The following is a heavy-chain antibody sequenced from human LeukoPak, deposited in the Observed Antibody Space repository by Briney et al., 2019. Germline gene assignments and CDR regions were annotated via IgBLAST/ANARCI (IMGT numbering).Heavy chain of an antibody. CDR2: ISYDGSNK. D-gene: IGHD6-19*01. CDR1: GFTFSSYA. CDR3: ARAGSSGWYSFDY. Sequence: GRSLRLARAASGFTFSSYAMHWVRQAPGKGLEWVALISYDGSNKYYADSVKGRFTISRDNSKNTLYLQMNSLRAEDTAVYYCARAGSSGWYSFDYWGQGTLVTVSP. J-gene: IGHJ4*02. V-gene: IGHV3-30-3*01.